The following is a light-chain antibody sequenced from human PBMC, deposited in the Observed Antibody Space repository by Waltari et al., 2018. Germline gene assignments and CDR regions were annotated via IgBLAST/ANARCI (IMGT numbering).Light chain of an antibody. J-gene: IGKJ2*01. CDR2: DAS. Sequence: EIVLTQSPDTLSLSPGDRATLSCRASQRVRNYLHWYRQKPGQAPRLLIYDASERAPGIPARFSGSGSGTDFTLTISSLEPDDFAVYYCQHRHNWPPTFTFGQGTKLEVK. CDR3: QHRHNWPPTFT. V-gene: IGKV3-11*01. CDR1: QRVRNY.